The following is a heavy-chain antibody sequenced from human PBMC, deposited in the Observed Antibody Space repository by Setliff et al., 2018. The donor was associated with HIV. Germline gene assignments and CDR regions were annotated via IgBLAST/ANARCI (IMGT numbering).Heavy chain of an antibody. CDR2: IIPIFGIA. CDR1: GGTFSSYA. Sequence: SVKVSCKASGGTFSSYAISWVRQAPGQGLEWMGGIIPIFGIANYAQKLQGRVTITADKSTSTAYMELSSLRSEDTAVYYCARSSGWYQGDFDYWGQGTLVTVSS. V-gene: IGHV1-69*10. D-gene: IGHD6-19*01. J-gene: IGHJ4*02. CDR3: ARSSGWYQGDFDY.